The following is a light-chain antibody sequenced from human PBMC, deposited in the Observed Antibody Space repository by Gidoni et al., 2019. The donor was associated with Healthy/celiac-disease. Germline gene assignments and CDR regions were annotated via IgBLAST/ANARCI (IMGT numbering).Light chain of an antibody. CDR2: DVS. J-gene: IGLJ2*01. CDR1: SRYVGGYNY. V-gene: IGLV2-14*01. CDR3: SSYTSSRAL. Sequence: QSALTQPASVSGSPGQSITISCTGTSRYVGGYNYVCWYQQHPSKAPNLMFYDVSNRAAGVSNRFAGSKAGTTGSLTISGLQAEDEADYYCSSYTSSRALFGGGTKLTVL.